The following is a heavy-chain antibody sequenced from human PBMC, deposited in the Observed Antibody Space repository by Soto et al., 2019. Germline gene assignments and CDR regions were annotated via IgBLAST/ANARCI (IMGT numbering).Heavy chain of an antibody. CDR1: GYTFTYYH. CDR3: ARVPCSYGLLFYLDY. D-gene: IGHD5-18*01. Sequence: ASVKVSCKASGYTFTYYHVHWVRQAPGQGLEWMGIINPNGGDTTYAQKFQGRVTMTRDTSTSTVYLEVSSLRYEDTALYYCARVPCSYGLLFYLDYWGQGTLVTVSS. J-gene: IGHJ4*02. V-gene: IGHV1-46*01. CDR2: INPNGGDT.